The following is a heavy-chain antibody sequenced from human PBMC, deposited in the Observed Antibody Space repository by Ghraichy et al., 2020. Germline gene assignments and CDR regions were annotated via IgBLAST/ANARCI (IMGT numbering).Heavy chain of an antibody. CDR2: IYTTGGT. CDR3: ARDHDRA. CDR1: GGYMSDDY. Sequence: SDTLSLTCTVSGGYMSDDYWSWIRQPAGKGLEWLGRIYTTGGTDYNPSLKSRVTISIDKSKNQFSLRLSSVTVADTAVYYCARDHDRAWGQGTLVTVSS. J-gene: IGHJ5*02. V-gene: IGHV4-4*07.